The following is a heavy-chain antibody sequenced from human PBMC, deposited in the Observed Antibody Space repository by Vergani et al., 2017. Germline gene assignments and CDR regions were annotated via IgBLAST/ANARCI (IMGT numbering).Heavy chain of an antibody. CDR3: ARRRKTRIAAAWGGDV. V-gene: IGHV4-39*01. CDR2: INYSGST. CDR1: GGSTSSSTYY. J-gene: IGHJ6*04. Sequence: QLQLQESGPGLVKPSETLSLTCTVPGGSTSSSTYYWGWIRQPPGKGLEWIGSINYSGSTYYNPSLKSRVTISVDTSKNQFSLKLRSVTAADTAVYYCARRRKTRIAAAWGGDVWGKGTTVTVSS. D-gene: IGHD6-13*01.